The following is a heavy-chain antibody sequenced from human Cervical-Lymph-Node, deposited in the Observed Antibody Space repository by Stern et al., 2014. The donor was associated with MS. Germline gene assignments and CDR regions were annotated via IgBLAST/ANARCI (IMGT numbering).Heavy chain of an antibody. Sequence: MQLVQSGGGLVQPGGSLRLSCAASGFNFTRYWMHWVRQAPGKGLVWVARIKNDGSRTNYADFVKGRFTISRDNGNNTLDLQMNSLRAEDTAVYYCTRDQGFGFYYAMDVWGQGTTVTVSS. CDR1: GFNFTRYW. D-gene: IGHD3-16*01. CDR3: TRDQGFGFYYAMDV. V-gene: IGHV3-74*01. J-gene: IGHJ6*02. CDR2: IKNDGSRT.